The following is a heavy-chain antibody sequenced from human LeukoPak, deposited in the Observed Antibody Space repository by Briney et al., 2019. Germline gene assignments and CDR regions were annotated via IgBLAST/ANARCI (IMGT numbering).Heavy chain of an antibody. Sequence: GESLKISCAASGFTFSSYSMNWVRQAPGKGLEWVSSISSSSSYIYYADSVKGRFTISRDNAKNSLYLQMNSLRAEDTAVYYCARDRENDYYMDVWGKGTTVTVSS. D-gene: IGHD1-1*01. CDR3: ARDRENDYYMDV. V-gene: IGHV3-21*01. J-gene: IGHJ6*03. CDR2: ISSSSSYI. CDR1: GFTFSSYS.